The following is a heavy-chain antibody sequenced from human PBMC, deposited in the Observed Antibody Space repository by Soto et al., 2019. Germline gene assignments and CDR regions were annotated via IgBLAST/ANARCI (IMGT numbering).Heavy chain of an antibody. Sequence: PSETLSLTCTVSGGSVSSGSYYWSWIRQPPGKGLEWIGYIYYSGSTNYNPSLKSRVTISVDTSKNQFSLKLSSVTAADTAVYYCARDSPDDIVVVTDSGMDVWGQGTTVTVSS. CDR1: GGSVSSGSYY. J-gene: IGHJ6*02. V-gene: IGHV4-61*01. CDR3: ARDSPDDIVVVTDSGMDV. CDR2: IYYSGST. D-gene: IGHD2-21*02.